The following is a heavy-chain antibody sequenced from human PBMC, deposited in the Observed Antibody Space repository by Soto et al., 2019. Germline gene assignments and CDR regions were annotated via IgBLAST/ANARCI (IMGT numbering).Heavy chain of an antibody. D-gene: IGHD4-17*01. J-gene: IGHJ4*02. CDR1: EFIADDYT. V-gene: IGHV3-9*02. CDR3: AKDLIWGGMTTIADCVA. CDR2: ISSKRATI. Sequence: EVPLAESGGGLVQPGRSLRLSCLGSEFIADDYTLHCVRQAQGKGLEWVSGISSKRATITDADSVKGRFTISTDNAKNSLVLRMNRLRPDETAWYYCAKDLIWGGMTTIADCVAWCQGARVTGSS.